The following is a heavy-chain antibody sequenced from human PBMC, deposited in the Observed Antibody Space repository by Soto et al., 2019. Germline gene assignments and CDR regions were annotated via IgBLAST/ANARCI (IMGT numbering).Heavy chain of an antibody. Sequence: GGSLRLSCAASGFTFSSYGMHWVRQAPGKGLEWVAVIWYDGSNKYYADSVKGRFTISRDNSKNTLYLQMNSLRAEDTAVYYCARDYGDSPNWFDPWGQGTLVTVSS. CDR2: IWYDGSNK. J-gene: IGHJ5*02. CDR1: GFTFSSYG. CDR3: ARDYGDSPNWFDP. V-gene: IGHV3-33*01. D-gene: IGHD4-17*01.